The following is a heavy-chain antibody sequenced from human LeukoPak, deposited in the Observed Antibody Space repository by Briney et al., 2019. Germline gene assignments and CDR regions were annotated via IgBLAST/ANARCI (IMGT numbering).Heavy chain of an antibody. Sequence: EGSLRLSCSASGFTFSSYAMHWVRQAPGKGLEYVSAISSNGGSTYYADSVKGRFTISRDNSKNTLYLQMSSLRAEDTAVYYCVKDYYGSGSYSTDYWGQGTLVTVSS. CDR1: GFTFSSYA. D-gene: IGHD3-10*01. CDR2: ISSNGGST. V-gene: IGHV3-64D*06. J-gene: IGHJ4*02. CDR3: VKDYYGSGSYSTDY.